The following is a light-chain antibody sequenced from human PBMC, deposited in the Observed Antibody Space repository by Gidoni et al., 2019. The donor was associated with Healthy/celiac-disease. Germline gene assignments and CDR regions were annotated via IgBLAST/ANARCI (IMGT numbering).Light chain of an antibody. CDR1: QSISSW. CDR3: QQYNSYSPLT. CDR2: DAS. V-gene: IGKV1-5*01. J-gene: IGKJ4*01. Sequence: DIQMTQSPSTLSASVGDRVTITCRASQSISSWLAWYQQKPGKAPKLLIYDASSLESGVPSRFSGSGSGTEFTLTIRSLQPDDFATYYCQQYNSYSPLTCGGGTKVEIK.